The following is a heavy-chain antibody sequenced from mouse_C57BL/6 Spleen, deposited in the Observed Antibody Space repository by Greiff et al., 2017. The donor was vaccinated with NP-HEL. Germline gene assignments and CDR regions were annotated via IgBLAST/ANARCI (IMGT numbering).Heavy chain of an antibody. CDR2: IYPSDSET. Sequence: VQLQQPGAELVRPGSSVKLSCKASGYTFTSYWMDWVKQRPGQGLEWIGNIYPSDSETHYNQKFKDKATLTVDKSSSTAYMQLSSLTSEDSAVYYCARAYEGYYGDYWGQGTTLTVSS. V-gene: IGHV1-61*01. J-gene: IGHJ2*01. CDR1: GYTFTSYW. CDR3: ARAYEGYYGDY. D-gene: IGHD2-3*01.